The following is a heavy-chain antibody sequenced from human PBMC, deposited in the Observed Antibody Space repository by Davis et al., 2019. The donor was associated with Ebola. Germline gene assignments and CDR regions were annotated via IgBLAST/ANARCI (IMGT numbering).Heavy chain of an antibody. CDR3: ARGSSGSAYYYMDV. Sequence: ASVKVSCKASGYTFTGYYMHWVRQAPGQRLEWMGWINAGNGNTKYSQKFQGRVTITRDTSASTAYMELSSLRSEDTAVYYCARGSSGSAYYYMDVWGKGTTVTVSS. D-gene: IGHD1-26*01. CDR2: INAGNGNT. CDR1: GYTFTGYY. V-gene: IGHV1-3*01. J-gene: IGHJ6*03.